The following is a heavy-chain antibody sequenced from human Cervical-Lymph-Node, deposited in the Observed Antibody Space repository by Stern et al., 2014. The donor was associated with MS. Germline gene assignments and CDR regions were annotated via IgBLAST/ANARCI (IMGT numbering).Heavy chain of an antibody. Sequence: EMQLVESGGGLVQPGRSLKLSCSTSGFSFDAYAMSWFRQAPGKGLEWVGFIRNKTYGGTTEYAASVKGRFTISRDDSKSIAYLQMNILKTGDTAVYYCTKDLGFSWGQGTLVVVSS. CDR1: GFSFDAYA. J-gene: IGHJ4*02. CDR3: TKDLGFS. CDR2: IRNKTYGGTT. D-gene: IGHD2/OR15-2a*01. V-gene: IGHV3-49*03.